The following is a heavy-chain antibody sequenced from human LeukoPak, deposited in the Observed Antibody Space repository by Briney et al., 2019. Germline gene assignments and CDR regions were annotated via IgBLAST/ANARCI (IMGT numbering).Heavy chain of an antibody. CDR1: GGSISSSSYS. Sequence: SETLSLTCTVSGGSISSSSYSWGWIRQPPGKGLEWIGSIYYSGSTYYNPSLKSRVTISVDTSKNHFSLELTSVTAADTAVYYCARQRYFDWLIYWGQGTLVTVSS. CDR3: ARQRYFDWLIY. V-gene: IGHV4-39*01. CDR2: IYYSGST. J-gene: IGHJ4*02. D-gene: IGHD3-9*01.